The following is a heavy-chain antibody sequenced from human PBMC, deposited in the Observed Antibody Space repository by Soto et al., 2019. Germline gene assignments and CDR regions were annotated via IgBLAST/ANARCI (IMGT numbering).Heavy chain of an antibody. CDR2: IIPIFGTA. CDR3: ARDEEAAAGTRDTYGMDV. V-gene: IGHV1-69*13. D-gene: IGHD6-13*01. J-gene: IGHJ6*02. Sequence: ASVKVSCKASGGTFSSYAISWVRQAPGQGLEWMGGIIPIFGTANYAQKFQGRVTITADESTSTAYMELSSLRSEDTAVYYCARDEEAAAGTRDTYGMDVWAQGTTVTVSS. CDR1: GGTFSSYA.